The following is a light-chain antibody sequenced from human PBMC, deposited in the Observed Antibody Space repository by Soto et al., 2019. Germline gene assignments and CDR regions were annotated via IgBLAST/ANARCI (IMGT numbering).Light chain of an antibody. CDR2: GNS. J-gene: IGLJ2*01. CDR3: QSYDTSPSGSV. CDR1: SSNIGAGYD. V-gene: IGLV1-40*01. Sequence: QSVLTQPPSVSGAPGQRVTISCTGSSSNIGAGYDVHWYQQLPGTAPKVFIYGNSNRPSGVPDRFSGSKSGTSASLAITGLQAEDEADYYCQSYDTSPSGSVFGGGTKLTVL.